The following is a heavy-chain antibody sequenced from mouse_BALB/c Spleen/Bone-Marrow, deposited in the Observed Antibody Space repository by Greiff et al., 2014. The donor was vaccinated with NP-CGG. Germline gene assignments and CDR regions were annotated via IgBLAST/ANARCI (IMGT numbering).Heavy chain of an antibody. V-gene: IGHV2-6-5*01. Sequence: VHLVESGPGLVAPSQSLSIICTVSGFSLSDYGVSWIRQSPGKGLEWLGVIWGGGKEYYNSVLKSRLSINKDNSKSQVFLKMYSLQTDDTAIYYCAKHRSVYPYAMDYWGQGTSVTVSS. CDR1: GFSLSDYG. D-gene: IGHD2-10*02. CDR2: IWGGGKE. CDR3: AKHRSVYPYAMDY. J-gene: IGHJ4*01.